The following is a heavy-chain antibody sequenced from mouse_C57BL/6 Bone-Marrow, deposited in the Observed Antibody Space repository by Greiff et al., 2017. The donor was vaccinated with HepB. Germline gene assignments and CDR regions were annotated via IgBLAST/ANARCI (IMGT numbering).Heavy chain of an antibody. Sequence: VQLQQSGAELVKPGASVKLSCTASGFNIKDYSMHWVKQRTEQGLEWIGRIDPEDGETKYAPKFQGKATITADKSSNTADLQLSSLTSEDTAVYYCDRAGFTTVPDYYAIDYCGQGTSVTVSS. D-gene: IGHD1-1*01. J-gene: IGHJ4*01. CDR1: GFNIKDYS. CDR3: DRAGFTTVPDYYAIDY. V-gene: IGHV14-2*01. CDR2: IDPEDGET.